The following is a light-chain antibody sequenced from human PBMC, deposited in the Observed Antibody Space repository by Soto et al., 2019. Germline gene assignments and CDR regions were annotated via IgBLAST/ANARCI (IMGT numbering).Light chain of an antibody. CDR3: ASYTSSNTLV. CDR1: SSDVGGYNY. Sequence: QSALTQPASVSGSPGQSITISCTGTSSDVGGYNYVSWYQQHPGKAPKLMISAVSDRPSGISNRFSGSKSANTASLTISGLQAEDEADYYCASYTSSNTLVFGGGTKLTVL. V-gene: IGLV2-14*03. CDR2: AVS. J-gene: IGLJ2*01.